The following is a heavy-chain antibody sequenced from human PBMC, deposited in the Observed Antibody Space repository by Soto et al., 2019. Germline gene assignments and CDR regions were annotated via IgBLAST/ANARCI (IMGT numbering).Heavy chain of an antibody. CDR3: RRSSRYSXDV. J-gene: IGHJ6*04. Sequence: QLQLQESGPGLVKPSETLSLTCTVSGGSISSSSYWGWIRQPPGKGLEWIGSIYSIGSTYYNPSLKSRVTISVDTSKNQFSLKLSSVTAADTAVYYCRRSSRYSXDVXGXGXXVTVXS. V-gene: IGHV4-39*01. CDR1: GGSISSSSY. CDR2: IYSIGST. D-gene: IGHD6-13*01.